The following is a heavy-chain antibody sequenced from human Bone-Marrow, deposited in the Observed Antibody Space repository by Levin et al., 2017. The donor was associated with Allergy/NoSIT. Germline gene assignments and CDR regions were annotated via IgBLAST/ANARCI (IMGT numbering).Heavy chain of an antibody. D-gene: IGHD4-17*01. Sequence: SGGSLRLSCTISGFIFADYAMNWVRQAPGRGLEWVSSLDGSSGKTHYADVVKGRFTISRKYSKNTLFLQMNSLRVEDTARYYCAKAGTTVMLDYSYLDVWGEGTAVTVSS. V-gene: IGHV3-23*01. J-gene: IGHJ6*03. CDR3: AKAGTTVMLDYSYLDV. CDR2: LDGSSGKT. CDR1: GFIFADYA.